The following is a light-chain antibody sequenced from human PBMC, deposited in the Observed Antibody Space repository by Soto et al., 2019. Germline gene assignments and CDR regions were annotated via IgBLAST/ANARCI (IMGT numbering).Light chain of an antibody. Sequence: EIVLTQSPGTLSLSPGERATLSCRGSQSVSSNYLAWYQQRPGQAPRLLIYDASSRATGIPDRFSGSGSGTDFTLTINRLEPEDSAVYYCQHYQTSPRAFGQGTKVEIK. V-gene: IGKV3-20*01. J-gene: IGKJ1*01. CDR3: QHYQTSPRA. CDR1: QSVSSNY. CDR2: DAS.